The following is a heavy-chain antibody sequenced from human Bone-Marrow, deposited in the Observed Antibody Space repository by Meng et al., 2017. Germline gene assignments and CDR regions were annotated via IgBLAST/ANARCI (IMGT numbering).Heavy chain of an antibody. CDR2: IYYSGST. V-gene: IGHV4-31*03. Sequence: HVQLKEPGPGPGQPSQTRSLPCTDSGGSISSGNHYWSWIRQHPGKGLEYIGYIYYSGSTYYNPSLKSRVIISVDTSKNQFSLRLNSVTAADTAVYYCASLYGDSSVWYLNLWGRGTLVTVSS. J-gene: IGHJ2*01. CDR1: GGSISSGNHY. D-gene: IGHD4-17*01. CDR3: ASLYGDSSVWYLNL.